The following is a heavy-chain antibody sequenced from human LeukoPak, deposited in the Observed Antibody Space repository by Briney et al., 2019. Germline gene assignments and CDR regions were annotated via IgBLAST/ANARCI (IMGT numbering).Heavy chain of an antibody. CDR2: IWYDGSSK. CDR3: AKDDTDTDFDY. V-gene: IGHV3-33*06. Sequence: GGSLRLSCAASGFTFSSYGMHWVRQAPGKGLEWVAVIWYDGSSKYYADSVKGRFTISRDNSKNTLYLQMNSLRAEDTAVYYCAKDDTDTDFDYWGQGTLVTVSS. CDR1: GFTFSSYG. J-gene: IGHJ4*02.